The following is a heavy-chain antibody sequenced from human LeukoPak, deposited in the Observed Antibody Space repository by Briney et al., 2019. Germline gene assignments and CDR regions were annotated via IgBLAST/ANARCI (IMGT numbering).Heavy chain of an antibody. D-gene: IGHD2-8*01. V-gene: IGHV4-38-2*02. CDR1: GYSISSGYY. Sequence: SETLSLTCTVSGYSISSGYYWGWIRQPPGKGLEWIGSIYHSGSTYYNPSLKSRVTISVDTSKNQFSLKLSFVTAADTAVYYCASPPRYCTNGVCYLDYWGQGTLVTVSS. CDR2: IYHSGST. J-gene: IGHJ4*02. CDR3: ASPPRYCTNGVCYLDY.